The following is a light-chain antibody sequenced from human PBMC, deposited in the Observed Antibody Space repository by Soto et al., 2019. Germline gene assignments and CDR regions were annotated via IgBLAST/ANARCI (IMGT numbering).Light chain of an antibody. Sequence: EIVMTQSPATLSVSPGERATLSCRASQSVYINLAWYQQKPGQAPRLLIYGASTRATGIPARFSGSASGTEFTLTISSLQPEDFAVYHCQQYNKWPLTFGGGTKVEI. CDR2: GAS. J-gene: IGKJ4*01. CDR3: QQYNKWPLT. V-gene: IGKV3-15*01. CDR1: QSVYIN.